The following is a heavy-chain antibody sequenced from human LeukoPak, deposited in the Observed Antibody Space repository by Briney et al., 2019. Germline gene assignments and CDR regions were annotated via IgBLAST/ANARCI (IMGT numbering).Heavy chain of an antibody. CDR1: GDSISSNYC. D-gene: IGHD3-10*01. Sequence: PSGTLSLTCAVSGDSISSNYCWRWVRQFPGKGLEWIGEVYRRGSTSYNPSLKSRVTISVDTSKNQFSLKLSSVTAADTAVYYCARASGSYYIDYWGQGTLVTVSS. CDR3: ARASGSYYIDY. V-gene: IGHV4-4*02. CDR2: VYRRGST. J-gene: IGHJ4*02.